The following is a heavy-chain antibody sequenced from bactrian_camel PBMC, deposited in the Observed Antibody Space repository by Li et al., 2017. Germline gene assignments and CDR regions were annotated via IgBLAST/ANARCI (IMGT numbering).Heavy chain of an antibody. CDR1: GYIYNTIC. V-gene: IGHV3S54*01. CDR2: IAPATGTT. CDR3: AADLGWCGSRPLQREFRN. Sequence: HVQLVESGGGSVQVGGSLRLSCAASGYIYNTICMAWFRQAPGKEREGVAAIAPATGTTFYSDSVKGRFTISHVNANNTLHLQMNSLKPEDTAVYYCAADLGWCGSRPLQREFRNWGQGTQVTVS. J-gene: IGHJ4*01. D-gene: IGHD2*01.